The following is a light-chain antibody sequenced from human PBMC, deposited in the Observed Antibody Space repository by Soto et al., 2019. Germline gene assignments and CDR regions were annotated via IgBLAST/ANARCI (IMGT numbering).Light chain of an antibody. Sequence: DIQMNQSPSTLSASVGDRVNITYRASQSISSWLAWYQQKPGKAPKLLIYAASSLQIGVPSRFSGSGSGTEFTLTISSLQSEDFAVYYCQQYNHWPLTFGGGTKVDIK. J-gene: IGKJ4*01. CDR3: QQYNHWPLT. V-gene: IGKV1-5*01. CDR2: AAS. CDR1: QSISSW.